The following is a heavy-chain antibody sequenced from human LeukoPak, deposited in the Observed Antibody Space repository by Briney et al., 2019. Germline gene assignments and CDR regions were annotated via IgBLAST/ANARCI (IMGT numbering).Heavy chain of an antibody. CDR2: INTGNGNT. D-gene: IGHD6-13*01. CDR1: GYTFTSNA. V-gene: IGHV1-3*04. J-gene: IGHJ5*02. CDR3: ARGAAEGLDR. Sequence: GASVKVSCKASGYTFTSNAMHWVRQAPGQRPEWMGWINTGNGNTKYSQKFQGRVTISRDTSANTAYMEMSSLRSEDTAVYYCARGAAEGLDRWGQGTLVTVSS.